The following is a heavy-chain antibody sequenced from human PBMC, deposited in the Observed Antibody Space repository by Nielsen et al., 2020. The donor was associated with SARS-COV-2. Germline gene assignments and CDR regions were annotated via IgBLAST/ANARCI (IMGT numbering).Heavy chain of an antibody. Sequence: SETLSLTCTVSGGSISSYYWSWIRQPPGKGLEWIGYIYYSGSTNYNPSLKSRVTISVDTSKNQFSLKLSSVTAADTAVYYCARQRRAFADRAFDYWGQGTLVTVSS. CDR2: IYYSGST. CDR1: GGSISSYY. V-gene: IGHV4-59*01. J-gene: IGHJ4*02. CDR3: ARQRRAFADRAFDY. D-gene: IGHD1-14*01.